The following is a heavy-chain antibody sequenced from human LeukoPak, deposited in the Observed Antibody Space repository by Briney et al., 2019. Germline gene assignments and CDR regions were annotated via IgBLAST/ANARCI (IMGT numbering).Heavy chain of an antibody. CDR3: ANSGDYYHGSGSYRFDY. Sequence: QPGRSLRLSCAASGFTFDDYAMHWVRQAPGKGLEWVSGISWNSGSIGYADSVKGRFTISRDNGKNSLYLQMNSLRAEDTALYYCANSGDYYHGSGSYRFDYWGQGTLVTVSS. CDR1: GFTFDDYA. CDR2: ISWNSGSI. J-gene: IGHJ4*02. V-gene: IGHV3-9*01. D-gene: IGHD3-10*01.